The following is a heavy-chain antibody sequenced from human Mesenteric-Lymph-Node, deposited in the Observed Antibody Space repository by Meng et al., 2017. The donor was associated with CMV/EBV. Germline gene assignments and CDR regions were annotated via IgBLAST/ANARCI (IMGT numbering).Heavy chain of an antibody. CDR3: ARHQRWLKSEGGFNY. V-gene: IGHV4-34*01. J-gene: IGHJ4*02. D-gene: IGHD4-23*01. Sequence: QVQRAQWGAGLLKPSETLSLTRAVYGGSFSGYYWSWIRQPPGKGLEWIGEINHSGSTNYNPSLKSRVTISVDTSKNQFSLKLSSVTAADTAVYYCARHQRWLKSEGGFNYWGQGTLVTVSS. CDR1: GGSFSGYY. CDR2: INHSGST.